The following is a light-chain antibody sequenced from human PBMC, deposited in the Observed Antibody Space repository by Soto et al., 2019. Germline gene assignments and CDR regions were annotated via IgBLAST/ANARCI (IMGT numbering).Light chain of an antibody. V-gene: IGLV2-14*01. CDR2: DVS. Sequence: QSVLTPPASVSGSPGQSITISCTGTSSEVGGYNYVSWYQQHPGKATKLMIYDVSNRPSGVSNRFSGSKSGNTASLTISGLQVEDEADYYCSSYTSSSTLGVFGTGTKVTV. CDR1: SSEVGGYNY. J-gene: IGLJ1*01. CDR3: SSYTSSSTLGV.